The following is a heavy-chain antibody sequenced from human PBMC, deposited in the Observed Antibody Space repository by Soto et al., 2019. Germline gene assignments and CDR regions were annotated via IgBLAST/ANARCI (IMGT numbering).Heavy chain of an antibody. V-gene: IGHV3-23*01. D-gene: IGHD3-16*01. J-gene: IGHJ3*02. CDR2: ISGSGGRT. Sequence: QAGGSLRLSCVASGFPFSSYAMSWVRQTPGKGLEWVSAISGSGGRTYYADSVKGRFTISRDNSNNTLSLQMHILRVEDTAVYFCAKGGYYSLFDIWGQGTMVTGSS. CDR1: GFPFSSYA. CDR3: AKGGYYSLFDI.